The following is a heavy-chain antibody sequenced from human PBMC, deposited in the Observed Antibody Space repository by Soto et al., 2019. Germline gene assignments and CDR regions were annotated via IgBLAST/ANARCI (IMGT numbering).Heavy chain of an antibody. CDR3: ARDFSPLRYFDWLLSPGAFDI. V-gene: IGHV3-66*01. D-gene: IGHD3-9*01. Sequence: PGGSLRLSCAASGFTVSSNYMSWVRQAPGKGLEWVSVIYSGGSTYYADSVKGRFTISRDNSKNTLYLQMNSLRAEDTAVYYCARDFSPLRYFDWLLSPGAFDIWGQGTMVTVSS. J-gene: IGHJ3*02. CDR2: IYSGGST. CDR1: GFTVSSNY.